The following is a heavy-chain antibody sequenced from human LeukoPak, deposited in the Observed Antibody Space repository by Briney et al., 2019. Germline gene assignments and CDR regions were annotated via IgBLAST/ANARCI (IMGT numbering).Heavy chain of an antibody. J-gene: IGHJ4*02. CDR3: ARVPPRIAGQELYYFDY. V-gene: IGHV1-69*13. CDR2: IIPIFGTA. CDR1: GGTFSSYA. Sequence: ASVKVSCKASGGTFSSYATSWVRQAPGQGLEWMGGIIPIFGTANYAQKFQGRVTITADESTSTAYMELSSLRSEDTAVYYCARVPPRIAGQELYYFDYWGQGTLVTVSS. D-gene: IGHD6-13*01.